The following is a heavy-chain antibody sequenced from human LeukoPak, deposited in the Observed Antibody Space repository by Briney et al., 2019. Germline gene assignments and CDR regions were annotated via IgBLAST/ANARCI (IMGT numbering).Heavy chain of an antibody. CDR3: AGYSYAKGYDY. CDR2: IYYSGST. D-gene: IGHD5-18*01. Sequence: SETLSLTCTVSGGSISSHYWSWIRQPPGKGLEWIGYIYYSGSTNYNPSLKSRDTISVDTSKNQFSLKLSSVTAADTAVYYCAGYSYAKGYDYWGQGTLVTVSS. CDR1: GGSISSHY. J-gene: IGHJ4*02. V-gene: IGHV4-59*11.